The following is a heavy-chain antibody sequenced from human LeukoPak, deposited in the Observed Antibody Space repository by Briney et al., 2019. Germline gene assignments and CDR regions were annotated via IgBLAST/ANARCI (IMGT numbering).Heavy chain of an antibody. J-gene: IGHJ4*02. D-gene: IGHD3-10*01. Sequence: GGSLRLSCAASGFTFSSYSINWVRQAPGKGLEWVSSISSGSTYIYYTDSVKGRFTISRDNARNSLFLQMNSLRAEDTAVYYCARGIYDSGSYPPYYWGQGTLVTVSS. CDR2: ISSGSTYI. V-gene: IGHV3-21*01. CDR1: GFTFSSYS. CDR3: ARGIYDSGSYPPYY.